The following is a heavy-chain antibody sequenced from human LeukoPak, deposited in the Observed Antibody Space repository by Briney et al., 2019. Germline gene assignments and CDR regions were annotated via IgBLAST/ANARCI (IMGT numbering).Heavy chain of an antibody. D-gene: IGHD3-10*01. J-gene: IGHJ3*02. V-gene: IGHV4-4*07. CDR1: GGSISSFF. Sequence: PSETLSLTCTVSGGSISSFFWSWIRQPAGKGLEWIGRIYTSGSTNYNPSLKSRVTISVDTSKNQFSLKLSSVTASDTAVYYCARRFAPSRNDAFDIWGQGTMVTVSS. CDR3: ARRFAPSRNDAFDI. CDR2: IYTSGST.